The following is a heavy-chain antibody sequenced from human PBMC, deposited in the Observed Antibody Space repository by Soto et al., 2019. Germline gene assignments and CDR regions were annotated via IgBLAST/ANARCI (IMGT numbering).Heavy chain of an antibody. J-gene: IGHJ6*02. CDR1: GGPISSYY. CDR3: ARDNIRDNGDYGGMDV. D-gene: IGHD4-17*01. V-gene: IGHV4-59*01. CDR2: IYYSGST. Sequence: PSETLSLTCTVSGGPISSYYWSWIRQPPGKGLEWIGYIYYSGSTNYNPSLKSRVTISVDTSKNQFSLKLSSVTAADTAVYYCARDNIRDNGDYGGMDVWGQGATVTVSS.